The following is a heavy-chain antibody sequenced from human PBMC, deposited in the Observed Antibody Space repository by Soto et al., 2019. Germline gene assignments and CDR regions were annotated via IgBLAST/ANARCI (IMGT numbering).Heavy chain of an antibody. CDR1: GGTFNSYA. V-gene: IGHV1-69*12. Sequence: QVQLVQSGAEVKKPGSSVKVSCKASGGTFNSYAVSWVRQAPGQGLEWMGGIIPIFGTANYAQKFQGRVTIPADESTSTAYMEMRSLSSEDTAVYYCASGDTAMATVYYYGMDVWGQGTTVTVSS. J-gene: IGHJ6*02. CDR2: IIPIFGTA. CDR3: ASGDTAMATVYYYGMDV. D-gene: IGHD5-18*01.